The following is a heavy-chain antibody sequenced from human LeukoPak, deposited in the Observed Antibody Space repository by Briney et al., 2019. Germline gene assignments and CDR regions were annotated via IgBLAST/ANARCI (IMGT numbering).Heavy chain of an antibody. J-gene: IGHJ4*02. CDR3: ARIQLWPLHYFDY. CDR2: IYYSGTT. V-gene: IGHV4-59*11. CDR1: SGSLSSHY. D-gene: IGHD5-18*01. Sequence: SETLSLTCTVSSGSLSSHYWSWIRQSPGKGLEWIGYIYYSGTTNYNPSLKSRVTISVDTSKNQFSLKVSSVTAADTAVYYCARIQLWPLHYFDYWGQGTLVTVSS.